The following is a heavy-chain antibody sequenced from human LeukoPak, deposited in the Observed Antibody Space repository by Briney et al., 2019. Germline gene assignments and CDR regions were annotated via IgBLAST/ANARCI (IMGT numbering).Heavy chain of an antibody. V-gene: IGHV4-59*01. CDR2: IYYSGST. CDR1: GGSISSYY. D-gene: IGHD3-10*01. J-gene: IGHJ6*02. CDR3: SRSWYGSGSYSNYYYYYGMDV. Sequence: SETLSLTCTVSGGSISSYYWSWIRQPPGKGLEWIGYIYYSGSTNYNPSLKSRVTISVDTSKNQFSLKLSSVTAADTAVYYCSRSWYGSGSYSNYYYYYGMDVWGQGTTVTVSS.